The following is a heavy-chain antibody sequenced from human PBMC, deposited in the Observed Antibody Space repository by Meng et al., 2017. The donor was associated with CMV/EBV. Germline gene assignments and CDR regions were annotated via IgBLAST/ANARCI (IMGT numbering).Heavy chain of an antibody. V-gene: IGHV3-21*01. CDR1: GFTFSSYS. CDR2: ISSSSSYI. Sequence: GESLKISCAASGFTFSSYSMNWVRQAPGKGLEWVSSISSSSSYIYYADSVKGRFTISRDNAKNSLYLQMNSLRAEDTAVYYCAAGEKAAAGSNLDYWGQGTLVTVSS. D-gene: IGHD6-13*01. J-gene: IGHJ4*02. CDR3: AAGEKAAAGSNLDY.